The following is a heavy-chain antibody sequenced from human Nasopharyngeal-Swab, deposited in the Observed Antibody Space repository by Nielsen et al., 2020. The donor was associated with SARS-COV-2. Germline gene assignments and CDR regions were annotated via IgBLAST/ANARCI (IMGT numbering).Heavy chain of an antibody. Sequence: GESLKISCKGSGYSFTSYWISWVRQMPGKGLEWMGRIDPSDSYTNYSPSFQGHVTISADKSISTAYLQWSSLKASDTAMYYCASTVDSSSRQPGAPLVWGQGTLVTVSS. D-gene: IGHD6-6*01. CDR1: GYSFTSYW. CDR3: ASTVDSSSRQPGAPLV. J-gene: IGHJ4*02. CDR2: IDPSDSYT. V-gene: IGHV5-10-1*01.